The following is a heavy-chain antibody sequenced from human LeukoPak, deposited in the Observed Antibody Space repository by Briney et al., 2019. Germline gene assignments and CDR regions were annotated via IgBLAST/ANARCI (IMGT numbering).Heavy chain of an antibody. V-gene: IGHV1-18*01. CDR2: ISPHNGNT. D-gene: IGHD6-19*01. CDR3: ARAWIAVAGPGTSDY. Sequence: GASVKVSCKASGYTFISYGINWVRQAPGQGLERMGWISPHNGNTNYAQKLQGRVTMTTDTSTSTAYMEVRSLRSDDTAVYYCARAWIAVAGPGTSDYWGQGTLVMVSP. CDR1: GYTFISYG. J-gene: IGHJ4*02.